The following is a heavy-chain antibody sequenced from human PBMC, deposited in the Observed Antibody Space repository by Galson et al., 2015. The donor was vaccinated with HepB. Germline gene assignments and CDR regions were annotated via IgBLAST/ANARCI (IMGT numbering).Heavy chain of an antibody. CDR2: ISAYNGNT. D-gene: IGHD3-10*01. CDR3: ARWDLKLWFGEPGSFDY. J-gene: IGHJ4*02. Sequence: SVKVSCKASGYTFTSYGISWVRQAPGQGLEWMGWISAYNGNTNYAQKLQGRVTMTTDASTSTAYMELRSLRSDDTAVYYCARWDLKLWFGEPGSFDYWGQGTLVTVSS. CDR1: GYTFTSYG. V-gene: IGHV1-18*01.